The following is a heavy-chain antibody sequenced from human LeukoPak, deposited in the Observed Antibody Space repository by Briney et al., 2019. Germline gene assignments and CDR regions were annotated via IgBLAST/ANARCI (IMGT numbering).Heavy chain of an antibody. CDR1: GFTFSSYA. V-gene: IGHV4-31*02. Sequence: LRLSCAASGFTFSSYAMSWIRQHPGKGLEWIGYIYYSGSTYYNPSLKSRVTISVDTSKNQFSLKLSSVTAADTAVYYCARGTRGSMSDYWGQGTLVTVSS. CDR2: IYYSGST. D-gene: IGHD2/OR15-2a*01. CDR3: ARGTRGSMSDY. J-gene: IGHJ4*02.